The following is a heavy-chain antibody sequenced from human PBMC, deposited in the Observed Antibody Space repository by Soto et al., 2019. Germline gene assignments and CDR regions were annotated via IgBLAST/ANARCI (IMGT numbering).Heavy chain of an antibody. CDR2: FDPEDGET. D-gene: IGHD3-3*01. Sequence: ASVKVSCKVSGYTLTELSMHWVRQAPGKGLEWMGGFDPEDGETIYAQKVQGRVTMTEDTSTDKAYMELRSLRSEDTAVYYCARSVCGEFLEGVVPDFECWCQGTRVTAAS. V-gene: IGHV1-24*01. J-gene: IGHJ4*02. CDR1: GYTLTELS. CDR3: ARSVCGEFLEGVVPDFEC.